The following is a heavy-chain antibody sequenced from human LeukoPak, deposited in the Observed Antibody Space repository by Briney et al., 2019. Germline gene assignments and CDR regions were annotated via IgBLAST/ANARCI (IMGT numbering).Heavy chain of an antibody. D-gene: IGHD1-26*01. CDR1: GVSIGSYH. CDR2: IYMSGST. V-gene: IGHV4-4*07. CDR3: ASLSRSGSYPDY. J-gene: IGHJ4*02. Sequence: SETLSLTCTVSGVSIGSYHWSWIRQPAGKGLEWIGRIYMSGSTHYNPSLKSRVTMSVDTSKNQFSLKLSSVTAADTAVYYCASLSRSGSYPDYWGQGTLVTVSS.